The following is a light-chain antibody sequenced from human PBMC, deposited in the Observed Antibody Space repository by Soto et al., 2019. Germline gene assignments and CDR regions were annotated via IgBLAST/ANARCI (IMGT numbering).Light chain of an antibody. V-gene: IGKV3-15*01. J-gene: IGKJ1*01. CDR2: GAS. Sequence: EIVLTQSPGTLSLSPGERATLSCRASQSVSSSYLAWYQQKPGQAPRLLIYGASTRATGIPVRFSGSGSGTEFTLTITSLQSEDFAVYHCQQYNNWLPETFGQGTKVDIK. CDR1: QSVSSSY. CDR3: QQYNNWLPET.